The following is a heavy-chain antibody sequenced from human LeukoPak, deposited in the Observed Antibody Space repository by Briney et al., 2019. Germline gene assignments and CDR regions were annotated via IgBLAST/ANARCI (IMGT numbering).Heavy chain of an antibody. V-gene: IGHV3-21*01. CDR2: ISSSSAFM. CDR3: TRALAGAFDY. D-gene: IGHD6-19*01. CDR1: GFTFSSYS. J-gene: IGHJ4*02. Sequence: GGSLRLSCAASGFTFSSYSMNWVRQAPGKGLEWVSSISSSSAFMYYADSLKSRFAISRDNAKNSLYLQINSLRAEDTAIYYCTRALAGAFDYWGQGTLVTVSS.